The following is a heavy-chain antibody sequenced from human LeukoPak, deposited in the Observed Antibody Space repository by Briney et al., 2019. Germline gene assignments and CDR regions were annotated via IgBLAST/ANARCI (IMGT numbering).Heavy chain of an antibody. CDR2: IYYSGST. J-gene: IGHJ3*02. V-gene: IGHV4-59*01. CDR3: ARPLYTGGFDI. CDR1: GGSISSYY. D-gene: IGHD2-2*02. Sequence: TSETLSLTCTVSGGSISSYYWSWIRQPPGKGLEWIGYIYYSGSTNYNPSPKSRVTISVDTSKNQFSLKLSSVTAADTAVYYCARPLYTGGFDIWGQGTMVTVSS.